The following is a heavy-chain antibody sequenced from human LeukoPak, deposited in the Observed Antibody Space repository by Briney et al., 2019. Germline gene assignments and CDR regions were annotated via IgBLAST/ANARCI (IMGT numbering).Heavy chain of an antibody. CDR1: GGSFSGYY. CDR2: IYTSGST. J-gene: IGHJ4*02. CDR3: AREGDGYYFDY. Sequence: SETLSLTCAVYGGSFSGYYWSWIRQPAGKGLEWIGRIYTSGSTNYNPSLKSRVTMSVDTSKNQFSLKLSSVTAADTAVYYCAREGDGYYFDYWGQGTLVTVSS. V-gene: IGHV4-4*07. D-gene: IGHD5-24*01.